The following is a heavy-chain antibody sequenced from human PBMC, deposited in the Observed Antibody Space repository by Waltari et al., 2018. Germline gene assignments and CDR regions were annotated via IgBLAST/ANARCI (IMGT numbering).Heavy chain of an antibody. D-gene: IGHD4-4*01. J-gene: IGHJ4*02. Sequence: QLQLQESGPGLVKPSETLSLTCTVSGGSIRSSSSYWGWNRQPPGKGLEWIGSIYSSGSTYYNPSLKSRVTISVDTSKNQFSLKLSSVTAADTAVYYCARLGYSNYPTLFDYWGQGTLVTVSS. CDR1: GGSIRSSSSY. CDR3: ARLGYSNYPTLFDY. V-gene: IGHV4-39*01. CDR2: IYSSGST.